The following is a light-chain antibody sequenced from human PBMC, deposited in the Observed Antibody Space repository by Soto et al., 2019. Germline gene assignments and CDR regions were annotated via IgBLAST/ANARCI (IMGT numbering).Light chain of an antibody. CDR1: SSNIGGTNY. V-gene: IGLV1-40*01. J-gene: IGLJ2*01. Sequence: QSVLTQPPSASGTPGQKVFISCSGSSSNIGGTNYAYWYQQLPGAAPKLVIYGNRNRPSGVPDRFSGSKSGTSASLAITGLQAEDEADYYCQSYDSSLSGSKVVFGGGTKLTVL. CDR3: QSYDSSLSGSKVV. CDR2: GNR.